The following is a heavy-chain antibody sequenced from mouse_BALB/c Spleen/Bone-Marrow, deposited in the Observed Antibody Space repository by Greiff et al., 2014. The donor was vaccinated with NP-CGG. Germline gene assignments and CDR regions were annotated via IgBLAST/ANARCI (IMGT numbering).Heavy chain of an antibody. J-gene: IGHJ2*01. V-gene: IGHV14-3*02. CDR2: IDPVNGNT. CDR1: GFNIKDTF. Sequence: EVQLQQSGAELVKPGASVKLSCTGSGFNIKDTFMHWVKQRPEQGLEWIGRIDPVNGNTKYDPKFQGKATITADTSSNTAYLQLTSLTSEDTAVYYCTRGEDYWGQGTTLAVSS. CDR3: TRGEDY.